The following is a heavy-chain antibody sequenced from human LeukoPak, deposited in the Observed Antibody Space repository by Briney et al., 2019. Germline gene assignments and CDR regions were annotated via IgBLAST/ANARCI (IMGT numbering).Heavy chain of an antibody. CDR3: AREMATTLGEFDY. V-gene: IGHV3-43*01. CDR1: GFTFDDYT. D-gene: IGHD5-24*01. CDR2: ISWDGGST. Sequence: GGSLRLSCAASGFTFDDYTMHWVRQAPGKGLEWVSLISWDGGSTYYADSVKGRFTISRDNSKNSLYLQMNSLRTEDTALYYRAREMATTLGEFDYWGQGTLVTVSS. J-gene: IGHJ4*02.